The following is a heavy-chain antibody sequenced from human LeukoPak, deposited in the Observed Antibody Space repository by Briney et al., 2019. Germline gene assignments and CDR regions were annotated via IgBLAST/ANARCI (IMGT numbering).Heavy chain of an antibody. D-gene: IGHD2-2*01. CDR2: INPNSGGT. CDR1: GYTFTSYD. CDR3: ARVQYCSSTSCYAILDY. V-gene: IGHV1-2*02. Sequence: ASVKVSCKASGYTFTSYDINWVRQAPGQGLEWMGWINPNSGGTNYAQKFQGRVTMTRDTSISTAYIELSRLRSDDTAVYYCARVQYCSSTSCYAILDYWGQGTLVTVSS. J-gene: IGHJ4*02.